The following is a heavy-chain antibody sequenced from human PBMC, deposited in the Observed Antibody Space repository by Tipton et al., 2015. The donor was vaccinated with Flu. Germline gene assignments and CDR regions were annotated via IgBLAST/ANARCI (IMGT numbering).Heavy chain of an antibody. Sequence: TLSLTCAVYGGSLSGYYLSWIRQPPGKGLEWIGEINHSGSTNYNPSLKSRVTISVDTSKNQFSLKLSSVTAADTAVYYCARCFHYYVYYYGMDVWGQGTTVNVSS. D-gene: IGHD3-22*01. CDR3: ARCFHYYVYYYGMDV. J-gene: IGHJ6*02. V-gene: IGHV4-34*01. CDR2: INHSGST. CDR1: GGSLSGYY.